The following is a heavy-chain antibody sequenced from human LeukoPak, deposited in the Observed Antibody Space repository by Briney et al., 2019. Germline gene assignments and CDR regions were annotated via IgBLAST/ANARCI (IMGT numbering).Heavy chain of an antibody. D-gene: IGHD3-9*01. Sequence: GGSLRLSCAASGFTFSSYEMNWVRQAPGKGLEWVSYISRSGSTIYYADSVKGRFTISRDNAKNSLYLQMNSLRAEDTAFFYRQKPAYEILTGYPLGGFDYWGQGTLVTVSS. CDR1: GFTFSSYE. CDR3: QKPAYEILTGYPLGGFDY. CDR2: ISRSGSTI. J-gene: IGHJ4*02. V-gene: IGHV3-48*03.